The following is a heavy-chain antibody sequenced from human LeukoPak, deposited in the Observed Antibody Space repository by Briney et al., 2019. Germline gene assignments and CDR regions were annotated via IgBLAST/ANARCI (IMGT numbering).Heavy chain of an antibody. D-gene: IGHD1-26*01. J-gene: IGHJ6*04. CDR3: ARHGSVHSPLNV. V-gene: IGHV4-4*09. CDR2: IFTSGST. CDR1: GGSISSYY. Sequence: SETLSLTCTVSGGSISSYYWSWIRQPPGKGLEGIGYIFTSGSTNYNPSLKSRVTISLDTSKNQFSLTLSSVTAADTAVYYCARHGSVHSPLNVWGKGTTVTVSS.